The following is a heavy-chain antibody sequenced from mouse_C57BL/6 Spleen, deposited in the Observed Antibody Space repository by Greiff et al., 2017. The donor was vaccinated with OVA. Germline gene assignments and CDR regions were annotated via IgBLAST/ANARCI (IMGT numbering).Heavy chain of an antibody. CDR1: GYSITSGYD. CDR3: ATDYYGSSSAWFAY. Sequence: EVKLMESGPGMVKPSQSLSLTCTVTGYSITSGYDWHWIRHFPGNKLEWMGYISYSGSTNYNPSLKSRISITHDTSKNHFFLKLNSVTTEDTATYYCATDYYGSSSAWFAYWGKGTLVTVSA. V-gene: IGHV3-1*01. J-gene: IGHJ3*01. D-gene: IGHD1-1*01. CDR2: ISYSGST.